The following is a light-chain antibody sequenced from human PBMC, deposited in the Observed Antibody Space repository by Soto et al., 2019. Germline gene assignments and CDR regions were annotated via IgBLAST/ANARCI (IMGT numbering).Light chain of an antibody. V-gene: IGKV3-15*01. CDR3: QQYNNWTPWT. Sequence: EIVMTLSPSTVSVSQRERATLSCRASQSVSSNLAWYQQKPGQAPRLLIYGASSRATGIPARFSGSGSGTEFTLTISSLQSEDFAVYYCQQYNNWTPWTFGQGTKVDI. CDR2: GAS. J-gene: IGKJ1*01. CDR1: QSVSSN.